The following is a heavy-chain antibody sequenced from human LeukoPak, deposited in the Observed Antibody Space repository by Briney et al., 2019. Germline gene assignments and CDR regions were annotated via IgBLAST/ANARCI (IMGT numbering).Heavy chain of an antibody. V-gene: IGHV3-7*01. Sequence: GGSLRLSCAASGFTFSSYWMSWVRQAPGKGLEWVSNIKQDGSEKYYVDSVKGRFTISRDNAKNSLYLHMNSRRAEDTAVYYCARDQDSSGWYYAFDGWGQGTMVTVS. CDR2: IKQDGSEK. D-gene: IGHD6-19*01. CDR3: ARDQDSSGWYYAFDG. CDR1: GFTFSSYW. J-gene: IGHJ3*01.